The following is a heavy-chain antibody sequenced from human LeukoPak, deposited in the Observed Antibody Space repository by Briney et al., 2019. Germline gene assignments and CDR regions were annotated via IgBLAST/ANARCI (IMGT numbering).Heavy chain of an antibody. V-gene: IGHV3-48*01. CDR3: ARDWDGGFFDY. CDR1: GFTFISYN. J-gene: IGHJ4*02. CDR2: ISSVNNIR. D-gene: IGHD1-26*01. Sequence: GGSLRLSCEASGFTFISYNMNWVRQAPGKGLEWVSYISSVNNIRYYADSVKGRFTISRDNAKNSLFLQMNSLRVEDTAVYYCARDWDGGFFDYWGQGTLVTVSS.